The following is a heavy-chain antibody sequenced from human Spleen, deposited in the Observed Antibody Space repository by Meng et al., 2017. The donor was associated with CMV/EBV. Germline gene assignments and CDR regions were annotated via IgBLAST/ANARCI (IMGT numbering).Heavy chain of an antibody. J-gene: IGHJ4*02. D-gene: IGHD2-15*01. V-gene: IGHV1-69*05. Sequence: SVKVSCKASGGTFGTFAISWVRQAPGQGLEWMGGFIPIFGSPKYAQKFQGRVTITTDESTSTAYMELSSLRYEDTTVYYCARGPESEGILDSLNYWGQGTLVTVS. CDR2: FIPIFGSP. CDR1: GGTFGTFA. CDR3: ARGPESEGILDSLNY.